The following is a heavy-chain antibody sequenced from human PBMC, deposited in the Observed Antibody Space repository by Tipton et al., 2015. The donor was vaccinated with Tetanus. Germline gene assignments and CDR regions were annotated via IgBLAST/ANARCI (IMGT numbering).Heavy chain of an antibody. Sequence: QLVQSGAEVKKPGASVKVSCKASGYTFTHYGVNWVRQAPGQGLEWMGWISPFNENVNYAEKFHGRLTMTTDRSTATVYMDLRSLRADDTAVYYCARGRGLGPHEYFEHWGQGTLVTGSS. D-gene: IGHD3/OR15-3a*01. CDR2: ISPFNENV. V-gene: IGHV1-18*01. CDR1: GYTFTHYG. J-gene: IGHJ5*02. CDR3: ARGRGLGPHEYFEH.